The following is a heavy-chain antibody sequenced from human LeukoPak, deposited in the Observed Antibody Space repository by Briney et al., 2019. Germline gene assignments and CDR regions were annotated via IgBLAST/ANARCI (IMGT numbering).Heavy chain of an antibody. CDR3: ARNTMVRGARWFDP. V-gene: IGHV1-2*02. CDR2: INPNSGGT. J-gene: IGHJ5*02. Sequence: ASVTVSCKASGYTFTGYYMHWVRQAPGQGLEWMGWINPNSGGTNYAQKFQGRVTMTRDTSISTAYMELSRLRFDDTAVYYCARNTMVRGARWFDPWGQGTLVTVSS. D-gene: IGHD3-10*01. CDR1: GYTFTGYY.